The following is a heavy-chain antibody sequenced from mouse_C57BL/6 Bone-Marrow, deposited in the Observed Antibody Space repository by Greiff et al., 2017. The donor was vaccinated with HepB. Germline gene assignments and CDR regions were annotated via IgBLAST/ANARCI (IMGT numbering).Heavy chain of an antibody. CDR3: ACGDYGSRYVFPFDL. V-gene: IGHV1-80*01. Sequence: VQLQQSGPELVKPGASVKISCKASGYAFSSYWMNWVKQRPGKGLEWIGQIYPGDGDTNYNGKFKGKATLTADKSSSTAYMQLSSLTSEDSAVYLYACGDYGSRYVFPFDLWGAGTPATVSS. CDR2: IYPGDGDT. J-gene: IGHJ1*01. CDR1: GYAFSSYW. D-gene: IGHD1-1*01.